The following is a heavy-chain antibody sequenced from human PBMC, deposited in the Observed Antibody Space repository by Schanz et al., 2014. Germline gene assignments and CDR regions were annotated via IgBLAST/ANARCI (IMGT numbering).Heavy chain of an antibody. CDR3: AKDPNLFRDSSGYYYSPFDY. D-gene: IGHD3-22*01. CDR2: LTGSGGGT. Sequence: EVQLVESGGGMVQPGGSLRLSCAASGFSFRKSAMSWVRQAPGKGPEWVSSLTGSGGGTYYADSVRGRFAISRDNSKNTLYLQLNSLRVEDTAKYFCAKDPNLFRDSSGYYYSPFDYWGQGTLVAVSS. V-gene: IGHV3-23*04. CDR1: GFSFRKSA. J-gene: IGHJ4*02.